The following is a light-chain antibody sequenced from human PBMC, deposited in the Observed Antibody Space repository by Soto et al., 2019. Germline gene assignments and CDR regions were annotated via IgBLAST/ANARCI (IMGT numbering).Light chain of an antibody. V-gene: IGKV3-15*01. J-gene: IGKJ1*01. CDR1: QSVSGN. Sequence: EIVMSQSPATLSVSPGERATLSCRASQSVSGNLAWYQQKPGQAPRLLIYGASTRATGIPARFSGSGSGTEFTLTISSLQSEDFAVYYCQQYNNWPPWTFGQGTKVEIK. CDR2: GAS. CDR3: QQYNNWPPWT.